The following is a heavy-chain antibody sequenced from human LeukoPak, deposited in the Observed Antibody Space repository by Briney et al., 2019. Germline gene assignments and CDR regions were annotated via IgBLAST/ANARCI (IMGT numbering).Heavy chain of an antibody. CDR3: ARTGVVATSYFFDY. J-gene: IGHJ4*02. CDR2: INYSGSA. CDR1: GGSISSYY. Sequence: SETLSLTCTVSGGSISSYYWSWIRQPPGKGLEWIGFINYSGSANYNPSLRSRVTISVDTSKNQFSLKLTSVTAADTAVYYCARTGVVATSYFFDYWGQGTLVTVSS. V-gene: IGHV4-59*01. D-gene: IGHD5-12*01.